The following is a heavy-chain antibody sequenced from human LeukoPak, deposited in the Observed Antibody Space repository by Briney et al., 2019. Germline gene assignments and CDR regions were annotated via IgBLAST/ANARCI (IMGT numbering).Heavy chain of an antibody. CDR2: INPNSGGT. CDR3: ARGRRWRVQGVLGPWFDP. Sequence: ASVKVSCKASGYTFTGYYMHWVRQAPGQGLEWMGWINPNSGGTNYAQKFQGRVTMTRDTSISTAYMELSRLRSDDTAVYYCARGRRWRVQGVLGPWFDPWGQGTLVTVSS. J-gene: IGHJ5*02. D-gene: IGHD3-10*01. V-gene: IGHV1-2*02. CDR1: GYTFTGYY.